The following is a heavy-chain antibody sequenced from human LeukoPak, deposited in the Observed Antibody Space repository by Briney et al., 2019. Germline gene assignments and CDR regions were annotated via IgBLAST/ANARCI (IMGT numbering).Heavy chain of an antibody. D-gene: IGHD6-6*01. CDR3: ARDSIAARVDY. Sequence: SETLSLTCAVYGGSLNGHYWSWIRQPPGKGLEWIGEGSESGGTKFNPSLKSRVTISADTSKNQFSLKVKSVTAADTAVYYCARDSIAARVDYWGQGTLVTVSS. V-gene: IGHV4-34*01. CDR2: GSESGGT. CDR1: GGSLNGHY. J-gene: IGHJ4*02.